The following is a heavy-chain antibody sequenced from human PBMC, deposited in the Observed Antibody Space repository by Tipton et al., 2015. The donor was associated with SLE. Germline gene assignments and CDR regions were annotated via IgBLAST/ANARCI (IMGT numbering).Heavy chain of an antibody. CDR1: GYPISSGYY. J-gene: IGHJ4*02. CDR2: IYHSGST. V-gene: IGHV4-38-2*02. CDR3: ASVPY. Sequence: TLSLTCTVSGYPISSGYYWGWIRQPPGKGLEWVGSIYHSGSTYYNPSLKSRVTISVDTSKNQFSLKLSSVTAADTAVYYCASVPYWGQGTLVTVSS.